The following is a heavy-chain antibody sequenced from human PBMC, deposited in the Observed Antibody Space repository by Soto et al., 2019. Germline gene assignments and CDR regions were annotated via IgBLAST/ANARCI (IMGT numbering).Heavy chain of an antibody. CDR2: ISSSGSTI. D-gene: IGHD6-6*01. CDR1: GFTFSSYE. Sequence: GGSLRRSCAASGFTFSSYEINWVRQPAGQGLEWVSYISSSGSTIYYADSVKGRFTISRDNAKNSLYLQMNSLRAEDTAVYYCARDRALYSSSSSRFDYWGQGTLVTVSS. V-gene: IGHV3-48*03. CDR3: ARDRALYSSSSSRFDY. J-gene: IGHJ4*02.